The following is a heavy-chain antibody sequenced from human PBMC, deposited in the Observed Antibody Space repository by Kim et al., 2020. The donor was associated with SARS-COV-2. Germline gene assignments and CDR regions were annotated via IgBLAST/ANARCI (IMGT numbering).Heavy chain of an antibody. D-gene: IGHD6-13*01. CDR2: IKQDGSEK. CDR3: ARDSSSWYSGVYYYYYGMDV. Sequence: GGSLRLSCAASGFTFSSYWMSWVRQAPGKGLEWVANIKQDGSEKYYVDSVKGRFTISRDNAKNSLYLQMNSLRAEDTAVYYCARDSSSWYSGVYYYYYGMDVWGQGTTVTVSS. CDR1: GFTFSSYW. J-gene: IGHJ6*02. V-gene: IGHV3-7*01.